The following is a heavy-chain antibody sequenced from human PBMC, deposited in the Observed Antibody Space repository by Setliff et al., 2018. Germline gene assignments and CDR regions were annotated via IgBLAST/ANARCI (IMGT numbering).Heavy chain of an antibody. Sequence: ASVKVSCKASGYIFTSYAINWVRQAPGQGLEWMGSISAYNANTNYAQNPQGRVTMTRDTSTAYMELRSLRSDDTAVYYCAREPLWGSHDAFDIWGQGTMVTISS. CDR1: GYIFTSYA. CDR3: AREPLWGSHDAFDI. D-gene: IGHD7-27*01. J-gene: IGHJ3*02. CDR2: ISAYNANT. V-gene: IGHV1-18*01.